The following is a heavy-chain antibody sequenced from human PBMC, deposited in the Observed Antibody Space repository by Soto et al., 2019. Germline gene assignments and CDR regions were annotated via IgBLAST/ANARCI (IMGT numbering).Heavy chain of an antibody. CDR3: ARDFTYYYVSGISYGMDV. Sequence: SETLSLTCTVSGGTISSGDYYWSWIRQPPGKGLEWIGYIYYSGSTYYNPSLKSRVTISVDTSKNQFSLKLSSVTAADTAVYYFARDFTYYYVSGISYGMDVWGQGTTVTVSS. D-gene: IGHD3-10*01. CDR2: IYYSGST. J-gene: IGHJ6*02. V-gene: IGHV4-30-4*01. CDR1: GGTISSGDYY.